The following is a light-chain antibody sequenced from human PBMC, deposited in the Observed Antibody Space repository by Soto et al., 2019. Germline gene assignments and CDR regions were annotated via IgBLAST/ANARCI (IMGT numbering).Light chain of an antibody. J-gene: IGKJ4*01. V-gene: IGKV1-5*03. CDR3: QQSYSTPQT. CDR1: QSISSW. CDR2: KAS. Sequence: DIQMTQSPSPLSASVGDSVPITCRASQSISSWLAWYQQKPGKAPKLLIYKASSLESGVPSRFSGSGSGTEFTLTISSLQPEDFATYYCQQSYSTPQTFGGGTKVDI.